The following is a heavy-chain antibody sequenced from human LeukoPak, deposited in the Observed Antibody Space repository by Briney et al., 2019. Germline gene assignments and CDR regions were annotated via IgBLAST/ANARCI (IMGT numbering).Heavy chain of an antibody. J-gene: IGHJ4*02. CDR1: GGSISSHY. CDR2: MYDSVRT. CDR3: ATIKRGNIYGYFDF. V-gene: IGHV4-59*11. Sequence: SETLSLTCTVPGGSISSHYWSWIRQPPGKGLEWVGYMYDSVRTKDNPSLRSRVTLSADTSKNQFSLRLSSVAAADTAVYYCATIKRGNIYGYFDFWGQGILVTVSS. D-gene: IGHD5-18*01.